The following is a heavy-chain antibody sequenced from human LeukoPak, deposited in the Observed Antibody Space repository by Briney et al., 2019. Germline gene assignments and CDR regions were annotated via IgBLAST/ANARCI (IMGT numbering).Heavy chain of an antibody. J-gene: IGHJ3*02. CDR2: ISYDGSNK. Sequence: GGSLRLSCAASEFTFNTYGMHWVRQAPGKGLEWVALISYDGSNKYYADSVKGRFALSRDNSKNTLYLQMSSLRAEDTAVYYCARVAKATHSYAYGDDAFDIWGQGTMVTVSS. CDR1: EFTFNTYG. D-gene: IGHD5-18*01. V-gene: IGHV3-30*03. CDR3: ARVAKATHSYAYGDDAFDI.